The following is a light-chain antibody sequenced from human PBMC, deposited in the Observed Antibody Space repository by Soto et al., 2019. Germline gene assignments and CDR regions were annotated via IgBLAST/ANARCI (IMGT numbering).Light chain of an antibody. V-gene: IGKV1-12*01. Sequence: DIQLTQSPSSVSSSVGDRVTITCRWSQNINSWLAWYQQKPGKVPNLLIFTASNLQTGVPSRFSGSGSGTDFTLTISSLQPEDVATYYCQQAKSFPITLGQGTRLEIK. CDR2: TAS. J-gene: IGKJ5*01. CDR1: QNINSW. CDR3: QQAKSFPIT.